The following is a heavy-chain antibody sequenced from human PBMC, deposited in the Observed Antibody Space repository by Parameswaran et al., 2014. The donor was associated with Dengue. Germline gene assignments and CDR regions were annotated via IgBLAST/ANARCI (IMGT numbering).Heavy chain of an antibody. CDR2: IKQDGSEK. D-gene: IGHD6-19*01. J-gene: IGHJ6*02. V-gene: IGHV3-7*04. Sequence: VRQLPGKGLEWAANIKQDGSEKYYVDSVKGRFTISRDNAKNSLYLQMNSLRAEDTAVYYCAREGDDSSGWYLPAAYGMDVWGQGTTVTVSS. CDR3: AREGDDSSGWYLPAAYGMDV.